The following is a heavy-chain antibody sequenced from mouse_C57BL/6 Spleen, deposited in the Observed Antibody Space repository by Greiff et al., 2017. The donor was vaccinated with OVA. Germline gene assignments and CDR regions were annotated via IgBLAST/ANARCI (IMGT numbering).Heavy chain of an antibody. Sequence: QVQLQQPGAELVKPGASVKMSCKASGYTFTSYWITWVKQRPGQGLEWIGDIYPGSGSTNYNEKFKSKATLTVDTSSSTAYMPLSSLTSEDSAVYYCARLGDYDAWFAYWGQGTLVTVSA. CDR2: IYPGSGST. V-gene: IGHV1-55*01. CDR3: ARLGDYDAWFAY. D-gene: IGHD2-4*01. J-gene: IGHJ3*01. CDR1: GYTFTSYW.